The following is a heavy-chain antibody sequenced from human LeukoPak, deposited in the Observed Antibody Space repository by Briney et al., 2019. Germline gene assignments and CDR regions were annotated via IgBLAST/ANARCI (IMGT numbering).Heavy chain of an antibody. CDR1: SDSISSSNNY. CDR3: ARHNFVLLWFGELLRPRGWFDP. Sequence: PSETLSLTCTVSSDSISSSNNYWGWIRQPPGKGLEWIGSIYYSGSTYYNPSLKSRVTISVDTSKNQFSLKLSSVTAADTAVYYCARHNFVLLWFGELLRPRGWFDPWGQGTLVTVSS. D-gene: IGHD3-10*01. J-gene: IGHJ5*02. CDR2: IYYSGST. V-gene: IGHV4-39*01.